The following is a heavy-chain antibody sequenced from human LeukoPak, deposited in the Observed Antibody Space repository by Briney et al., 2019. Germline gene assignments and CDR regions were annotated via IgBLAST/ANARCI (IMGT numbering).Heavy chain of an antibody. J-gene: IGHJ1*01. V-gene: IGHV3-74*01. Sequence: GGSLRLSCAASGFTFSTYWMHWVRQAPGKGRVWVSRIKSDGSTNYADSVKGRFTISRDNANNTLSLQMNSLRPEDTGVYYCARAPSEIGGYYPEYFRHWGQGTLVTVSS. CDR1: GFTFSTYW. CDR3: ARAPSEIGGYYPEYFRH. D-gene: IGHD3-22*01. CDR2: IKSDGST.